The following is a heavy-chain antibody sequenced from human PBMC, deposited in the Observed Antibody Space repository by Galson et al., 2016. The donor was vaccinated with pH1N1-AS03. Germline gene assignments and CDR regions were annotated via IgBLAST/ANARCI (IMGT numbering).Heavy chain of an antibody. J-gene: IGHJ4*02. V-gene: IGHV1-46*01. D-gene: IGHD3-10*01. Sequence: SVKVSCKASGYTFTRYYMHWVRQAPGQGLEWMGVIDPSGGGTTYAQKFHGRVTMTRDTSTTTAHMELSSLRSEDTAIYYCVAYGSGTQAYFDYWGQGTLVTFSS. CDR2: IDPSGGGT. CDR3: VAYGSGTQAYFDY. CDR1: GYTFTRYY.